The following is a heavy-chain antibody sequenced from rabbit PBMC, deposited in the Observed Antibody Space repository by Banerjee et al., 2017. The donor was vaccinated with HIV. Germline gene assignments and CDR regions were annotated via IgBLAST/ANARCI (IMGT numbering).Heavy chain of an antibody. Sequence: QEQLEESGRDLVKPEGSLTLTCTASGFSFSSSYWICWVRQAPGKGLEWIACIYAGSSGNTYYASWAKGRFTISKTSSTTVTLQLNSLTAADTATYFCARGLDIVYFNLWGPGTLVTVS. J-gene: IGHJ4*01. CDR2: IYAGSSGNT. CDR3: ARGLDIVYFNL. CDR1: GFSFSSSYW. V-gene: IGHV1S45*01.